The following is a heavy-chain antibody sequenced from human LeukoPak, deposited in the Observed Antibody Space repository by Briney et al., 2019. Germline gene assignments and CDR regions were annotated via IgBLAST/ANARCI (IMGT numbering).Heavy chain of an antibody. CDR1: GFTFSSYG. CDR2: ISYDGSNK. CDR3: ARRSGIAVAGAFDY. D-gene: IGHD6-19*01. Sequence: GSLRLSCAASGFTFSSYGMHWVRQAPGKGLEWVALISYDGSNKNYADSVKGRLTISRDISKNTLYLQMNSLRAEDTAVYYCARRSGIAVAGAFDYWGQGTLVTVSS. J-gene: IGHJ4*02. V-gene: IGHV3-30*03.